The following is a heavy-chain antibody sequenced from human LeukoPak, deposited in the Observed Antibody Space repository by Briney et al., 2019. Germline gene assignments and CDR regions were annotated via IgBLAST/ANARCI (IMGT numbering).Heavy chain of an antibody. V-gene: IGHV4-30-2*01. J-gene: IGHJ4*02. CDR2: IYHSGST. Sequence: NPSETLSLTCAVSGGSISSGGYSWSWIRQPPGKGLEWIGYIYHSGSTYYNPSLKSRVTISVDRSKNQFSLKLSSVTAADTAVYYCARQDSPLFWSGYSYFDYWGQGTLVTVSS. CDR1: GGSISSGGYS. CDR3: ARQDSPLFWSGYSYFDY. D-gene: IGHD3-3*01.